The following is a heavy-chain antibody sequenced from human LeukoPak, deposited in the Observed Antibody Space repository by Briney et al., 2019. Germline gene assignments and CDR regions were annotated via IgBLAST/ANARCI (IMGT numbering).Heavy chain of an antibody. CDR2: IYHSGST. CDR3: ARQRSYEFWSGSTSRYYYYYMDV. CDR1: GGSISSSNW. J-gene: IGHJ6*03. D-gene: IGHD3-3*01. Sequence: SGTLSLTCAVSGGSISSSNWWSWVRQPPGKGLEWIGEIYHSGSTNYNPSLKSRVTISIDASKSQFSLMLSSVTAADTAVYYCARQRSYEFWSGSTSRYYYYYMDVWGKGTTVTVSS. V-gene: IGHV4-4*02.